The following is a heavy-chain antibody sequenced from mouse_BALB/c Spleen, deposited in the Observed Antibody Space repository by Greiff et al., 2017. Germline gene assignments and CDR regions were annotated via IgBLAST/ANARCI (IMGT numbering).Heavy chain of an antibody. CDR3: SRIYDGYYGYFDY. V-gene: IGHV6-3*01. D-gene: IGHD2-3*01. CDR1: GFTFSSYW. Sequence: EVQRVESGGGLVQPGGSMKLSCVASGFTFSSYWMSWVRQSPEKGLEWVAEIRLKSDNYATHYAESVKGKFTISRDDSKSRLYLQMNSLRAEDTGIYYCSRIYDGYYGYFDYWGQGTTLTVSS. CDR2: IRLKSDNYAT. J-gene: IGHJ2*01.